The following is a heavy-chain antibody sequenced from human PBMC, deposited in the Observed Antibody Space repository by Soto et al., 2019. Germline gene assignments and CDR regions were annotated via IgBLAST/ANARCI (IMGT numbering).Heavy chain of an antibody. CDR1: GGSISTSNW. D-gene: IGHD2-2*01. CDR3: ASTSTSVTRFDY. J-gene: IGHJ4*02. V-gene: IGHV4-4*02. CDR2: VYHSGST. Sequence: QVQLQESGPGLVKPSGTLSLTCAVSGGSISTSNWWRWVRQPPGKGLEWIGEVYHSGSTNYNPSFKSRVAMSVDKSKNQFSLKLNSVTAADTAMYYCASTSTSVTRFDYWGQGSLVTVSS.